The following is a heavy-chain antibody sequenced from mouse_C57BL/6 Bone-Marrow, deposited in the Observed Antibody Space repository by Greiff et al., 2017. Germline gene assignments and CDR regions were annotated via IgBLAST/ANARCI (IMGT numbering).Heavy chain of an antibody. CDR1: GFNIKDYY. CDR3: TSITTVVAFDY. J-gene: IGHJ2*01. CDR2: IDPEDGDT. Sequence: VQLTESGAELVRPGASVKLSCTASGFNIKDYYMHWVKQRPEQGLEWIGRIDPEDGDTEYAPKFQGKATMTADTSSNTAYLQLISLTAEDTAVYYCTSITTVVAFDYWGQGTTLTVSS. V-gene: IGHV14-1*01. D-gene: IGHD1-1*01.